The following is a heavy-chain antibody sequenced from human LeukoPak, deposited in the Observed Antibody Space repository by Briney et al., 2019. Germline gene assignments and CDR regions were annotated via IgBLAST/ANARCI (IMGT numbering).Heavy chain of an antibody. CDR3: ARSRVKERISYGGNDPNYFDY. D-gene: IGHD4-23*01. J-gene: IGHJ4*02. CDR1: GGSISSYY. V-gene: IGHV4-59*01. Sequence: SETLSVTCTVSGGSISSYYWSWIRQPPGKGLEWVGYLYYSGSTNYNPSLKSRVTISVDTSKNEFSLKLRSVTAADTAVCYCARSRVKERISYGGNDPNYFDYWGQGTLVTVSS. CDR2: LYYSGST.